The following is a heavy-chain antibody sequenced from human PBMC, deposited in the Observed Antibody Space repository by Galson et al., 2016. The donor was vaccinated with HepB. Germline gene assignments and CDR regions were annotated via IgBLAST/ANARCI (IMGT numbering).Heavy chain of an antibody. D-gene: IGHD5-24*01. CDR3: VSQFSDSGY. CDR2: ISPDAVYK. Sequence: SLRLSCAASGFTFSDFSMHWVRQAPGKGLEWMAIISPDAVYKFYAESVKGRFTISRDNAKNTLYLQMNSLRAEDTAVYYCVSQFSDSGYWGQGTLVTVSS. J-gene: IGHJ4*02. CDR1: GFTFSDFS. V-gene: IGHV3-30*03.